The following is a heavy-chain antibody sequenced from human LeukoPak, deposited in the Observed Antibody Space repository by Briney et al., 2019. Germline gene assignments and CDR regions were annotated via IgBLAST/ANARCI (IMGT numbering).Heavy chain of an antibody. CDR1: GFTFSSYS. Sequence: GGSLRLSCAASGFTFSSYSMNWVRQAPGKGLEWVSSISSSSSYIYYADSVKGRFTISRDNAKNSLYLQMNSLRAEDTAVYYCARESVGEIVVVPAAQGLFDPWGQGTLVTVSS. J-gene: IGHJ5*02. CDR3: ARESVGEIVVVPAAQGLFDP. V-gene: IGHV3-21*01. D-gene: IGHD2-2*01. CDR2: ISSSSSYI.